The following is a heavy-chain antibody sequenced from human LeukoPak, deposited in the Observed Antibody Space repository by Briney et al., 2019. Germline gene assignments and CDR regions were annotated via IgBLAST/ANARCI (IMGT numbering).Heavy chain of an antibody. CDR1: GGSISSYD. CDR2: IYYNGST. D-gene: IGHD7-27*01. J-gene: IGHJ5*02. CDR3: ASSGDRLSAFDP. V-gene: IGHV4-59*01. Sequence: SETLSLTCTVSGGSISSYDWNWIRQPPGKGLEWIGYIYYNGSTNYNPSLKSRATISVDSSKNQFSLKLSSVTAADTAVYYCASSGDRLSAFDPWGQGTLVTVSS.